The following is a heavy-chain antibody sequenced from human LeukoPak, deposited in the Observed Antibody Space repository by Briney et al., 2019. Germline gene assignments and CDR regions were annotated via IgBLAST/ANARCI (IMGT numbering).Heavy chain of an antibody. CDR3: ARDHGVIGLVPAAIAFDY. V-gene: IGHV4-34*01. CDR2: INHSGST. Sequence: PSETLSLTCAVYGGSFSGYYWSWIRQPPGKGLEWIVEINHSGSTNYNPSLKSRVTISVNTSKKQFSLKLSSVTAADTAVYYCARDHGVIGLVPAAIAFDYWGQGTLITVSS. CDR1: GGSFSGYY. D-gene: IGHD2-2*01. J-gene: IGHJ4*02.